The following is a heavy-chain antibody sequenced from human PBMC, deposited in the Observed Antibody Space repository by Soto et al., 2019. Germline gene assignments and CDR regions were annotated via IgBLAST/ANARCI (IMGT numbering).Heavy chain of an antibody. V-gene: IGHV4-31*03. Sequence: QVRLEESGPGLVKPSETLSLICSVSGGSVNNANYFWNWIRHHPENGLEWIGYIYYRGSTRDNPSFKTRATLSIDTSKNQFSLRLNSVTVADTAVYFCARDADYGGSRGGMDVWGRGTTVTVSS. J-gene: IGHJ6*02. D-gene: IGHD4-17*01. CDR1: GGSVNNANYF. CDR2: IYYRGST. CDR3: ARDADYGGSRGGMDV.